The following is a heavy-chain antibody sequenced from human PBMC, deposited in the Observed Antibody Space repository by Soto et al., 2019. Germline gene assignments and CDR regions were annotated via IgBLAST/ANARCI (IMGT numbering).Heavy chain of an antibody. D-gene: IGHD2-15*01. CDR3: ATMGTPATGLYFFDY. CDR2: IYHSGST. J-gene: IGHJ4*02. Sequence: PSETLSLTCTVSGGSIRSYYWSWIRQPPGKGLEWIGYIYHSGSTYYNTSLKSRVTISVDTSKSQSSLNLSFVTAADTSVYYCATMGTPATGLYFFDYWGQGSLVTVSS. CDR1: GGSIRSYY. V-gene: IGHV4-59*08.